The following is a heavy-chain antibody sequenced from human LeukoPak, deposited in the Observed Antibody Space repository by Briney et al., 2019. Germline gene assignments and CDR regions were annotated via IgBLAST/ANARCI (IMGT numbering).Heavy chain of an antibody. V-gene: IGHV3-23*01. D-gene: IGHD3-16*01. J-gene: IGHJ5*02. CDR1: GFTFSNYA. CDR2: IGGRGGST. Sequence: PGGSLRLSCAASGFTFSNYAMTWVRQAPGKGPEWVSAIGGRGGSTYYADSLGGRFTISRDNSQDMVYLQMNSLKVEDTATYYCGKEGGAWGQGTKVTVSS. CDR3: GKEGGA.